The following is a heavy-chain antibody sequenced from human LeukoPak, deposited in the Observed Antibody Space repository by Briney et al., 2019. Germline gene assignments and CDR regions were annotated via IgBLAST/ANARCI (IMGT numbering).Heavy chain of an antibody. CDR1: GGSISSGNW. V-gene: IGHV4-4*02. CDR2: IFHSGST. Sequence: SETLSLTCAVSGGSISSGNWWSWVRQPPGKGLEWIGEIFHSGSTFYNPSLKSRVTISIDKSENQFSLNLSSVTAADTAVYYCARNGYHSMDVWGKGTTVTVSS. J-gene: IGHJ6*03. CDR3: ARNGYHSMDV.